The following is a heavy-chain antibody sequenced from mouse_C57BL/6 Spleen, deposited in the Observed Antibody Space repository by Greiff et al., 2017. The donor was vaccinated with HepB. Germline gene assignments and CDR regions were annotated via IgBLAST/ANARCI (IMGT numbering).Heavy chain of an antibody. CDR2: IYPGSGST. CDR1: GYTFTSYW. CDR3: ERGAYDGYDSYAMDY. J-gene: IGHJ4*01. Sequence: QVQLQQPGAELVKPGASVKMSCKASGYTFTSYWITWVKQRPGQGLEWIGDIYPGSGSTNYNEKFKSKATLTVDTSSSTAYMQLSSLTSEDSAVYCGERGAYDGYDSYAMDYWGQGTSVTVSS. D-gene: IGHD2-3*01. V-gene: IGHV1-55*01.